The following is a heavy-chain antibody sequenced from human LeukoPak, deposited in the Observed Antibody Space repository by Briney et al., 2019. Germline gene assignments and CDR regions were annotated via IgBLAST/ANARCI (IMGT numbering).Heavy chain of an antibody. Sequence: GESLKISCKGSGYSFTSYWIGWVRQTPGKGLEWMGIIYPGDSDTRYSPSFQGQVTISADKSISTAYLQWSSLKASDTAMYYCARGGYYDSSGYRYFDYWGQGTLVTVSS. J-gene: IGHJ4*02. CDR3: ARGGYYDSSGYRYFDY. D-gene: IGHD3-22*01. V-gene: IGHV5-51*01. CDR2: IYPGDSDT. CDR1: GYSFTSYW.